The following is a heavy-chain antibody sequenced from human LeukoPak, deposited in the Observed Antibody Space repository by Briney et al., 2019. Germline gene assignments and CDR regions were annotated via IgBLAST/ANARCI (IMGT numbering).Heavy chain of an antibody. CDR1: GGSITANGFY. J-gene: IGHJ4*02. CDR3: VRDNKWSTGIDF. CDR2: TYYGGDS. Sequence: PSETLSLTCTVPGGSITANGFYWGWIRQPPGKGLEWIGNTYYGGDSYYNPSLKSRVTMSVDASRNQFSLKLTSVTAADAAVYYCVRDNKWSTGIDFWGQGTLVTVSS. D-gene: IGHD1-14*01. V-gene: IGHV4-39*07.